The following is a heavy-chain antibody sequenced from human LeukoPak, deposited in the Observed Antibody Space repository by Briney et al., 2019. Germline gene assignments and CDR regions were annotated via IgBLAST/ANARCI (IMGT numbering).Heavy chain of an antibody. CDR3: ARRDDFSTIGSSATFDY. CDR2: IYYSGST. J-gene: IGHJ4*02. D-gene: IGHD6-6*01. CDR1: GGSISSSNYY. Sequence: PSETLSLTCTVFGGSISSSNYYWGWIRQPPGKGLEWIGNIYYSGSTYYNPSLKSRVTISVDTSKNQFSLKLSSVTAADTAVYYCARRDDFSTIGSSATFDYWGQGTLVTVSS. V-gene: IGHV4-39*01.